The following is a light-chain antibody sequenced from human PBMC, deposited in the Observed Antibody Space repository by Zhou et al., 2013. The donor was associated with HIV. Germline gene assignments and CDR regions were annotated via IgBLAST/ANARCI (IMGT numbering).Light chain of an antibody. J-gene: IGLJ3*02. CDR2: EVI. Sequence: QSALTQPASVSGSPGQSITISCTGTSSDFGSSNLVSWYQQHPGKAPKLIIFEVIKRPSGVSNRFFGSKSGNTASLTISGLQAEDEADYYCCSFATSSTLVLGGGTKLTVL. CDR3: CSFATSSTLV. V-gene: IGLV2-23*02. CDR1: SSDFGSSNL.